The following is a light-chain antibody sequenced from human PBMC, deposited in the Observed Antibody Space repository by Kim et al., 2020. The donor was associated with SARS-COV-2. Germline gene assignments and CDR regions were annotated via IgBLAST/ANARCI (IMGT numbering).Light chain of an antibody. CDR3: QVWDVISDHYV. J-gene: IGLJ1*01. V-gene: IGLV3-21*04. CDR1: NIRCQC. Sequence: PGETASIPFDVNNIRCQCVHCYLQRPGQAPVLVIYYDRARPSWIPERFSGSKPAYTATLTISRVEAGDEADYYCQVWDVISDHYVFGTGTKVTVL. CDR2: YDR.